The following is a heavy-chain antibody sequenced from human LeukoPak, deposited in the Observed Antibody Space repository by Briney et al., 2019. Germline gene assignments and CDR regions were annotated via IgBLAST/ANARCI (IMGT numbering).Heavy chain of an antibody. CDR1: GGSISSSSYY. Sequence: KPSETLSLTCTVSGGSISSSSYYWGWTRQPPGKGLEWIGSIYYSGSTYYNPSLKSRVTISVDTSKNQFSLKLSSVTAADTAVYYCARGPPIYYDSSGYYSLGALFDYWGQGTLVTVSS. D-gene: IGHD3-22*01. J-gene: IGHJ4*02. V-gene: IGHV4-39*07. CDR3: ARGPPIYYDSSGYYSLGALFDY. CDR2: IYYSGST.